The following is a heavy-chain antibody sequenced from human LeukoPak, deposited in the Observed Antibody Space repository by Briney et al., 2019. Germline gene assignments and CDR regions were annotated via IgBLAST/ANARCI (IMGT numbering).Heavy chain of an antibody. Sequence: ASVKVSCKASGYTFSGHYMHWVRQAPGQGFEWMGWINPNSGGTNYAEKFKGRVTMTRDTSINTAYMDLTRLRSDDTAVYYCARDFTGGYFDYWGQGTLVTVSS. CDR1: GYTFSGHY. J-gene: IGHJ4*02. D-gene: IGHD2-8*02. CDR2: INPNSGGT. V-gene: IGHV1-2*02. CDR3: ARDFTGGYFDY.